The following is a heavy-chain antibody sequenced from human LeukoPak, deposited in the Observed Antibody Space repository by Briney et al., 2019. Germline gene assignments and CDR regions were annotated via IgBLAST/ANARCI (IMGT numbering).Heavy chain of an antibody. CDR2: IYYGGST. D-gene: IGHD3-16*01. Sequence: PSETLSLTCNVSGGSISRSSHYWGWIRQPPGKGLEWIGSIYYGGSTYYNPSLRSRVIISEDTSKNQFSLKLTSATAADTAVYYCARLSYGFAPVFDFWGRGTLVTVFS. CDR1: GGSISRSSHY. CDR3: ARLSYGFAPVFDF. J-gene: IGHJ2*01. V-gene: IGHV4-39*01.